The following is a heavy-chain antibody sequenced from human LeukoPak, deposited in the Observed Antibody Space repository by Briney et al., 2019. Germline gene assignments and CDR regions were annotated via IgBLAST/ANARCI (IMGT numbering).Heavy chain of an antibody. D-gene: IGHD3-10*01. J-gene: IGHJ4*02. CDR2: INPDSGGT. Sequence: ASVKVSCKASGYTFAAYYIHWVRQAPGQGLEWMGWINPDSGGTNYAQKFQDRVTMTRDTSTTTVYLDLSRLTSDDTAVYYCARLGSRFGEYTHWGQGTLVTVSS. CDR3: ARLGSRFGEYTH. V-gene: IGHV1-2*02. CDR1: GYTFAAYY.